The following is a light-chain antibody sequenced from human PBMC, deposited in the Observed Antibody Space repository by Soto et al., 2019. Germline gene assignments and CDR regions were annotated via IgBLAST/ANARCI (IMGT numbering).Light chain of an antibody. CDR1: QTVSSNY. V-gene: IGKV3-20*01. CDR3: KQYGSSPPT. J-gene: IGKJ1*01. CDR2: GSS. Sequence: EIVLTQSPGTLSLSPGERATLSCRASQTVSSNYLTWYQQKPGQAPRLLIYGSSSRATGIPDRFSGSGSGTDFTLTISIREPEDFAVYCCKQYGSSPPTFGQGTKVEIE.